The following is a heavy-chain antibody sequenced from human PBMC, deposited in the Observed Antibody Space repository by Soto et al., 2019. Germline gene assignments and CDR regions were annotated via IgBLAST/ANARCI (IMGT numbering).Heavy chain of an antibody. CDR2: ISYDGSNK. J-gene: IGHJ6*02. V-gene: IGHV3-30-3*01. D-gene: IGHD6-19*01. Sequence: GGSLRLSSASSGFTFSNYAMHWVRQAPGKSLAWVSVISYDGSNKYYADSVKGRFTISRDNSKNTLYLQMNSLRAEDTAVYYRARDLRGMQSSQRNRYDYYGMDVWGQGTTVTVSS. CDR3: ARDLRGMQSSQRNRYDYYGMDV. CDR1: GFTFSNYA.